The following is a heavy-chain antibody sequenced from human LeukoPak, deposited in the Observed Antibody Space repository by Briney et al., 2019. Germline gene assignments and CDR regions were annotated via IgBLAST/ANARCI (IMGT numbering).Heavy chain of an antibody. V-gene: IGHV1-2*02. CDR1: GYTFTSYY. CDR2: INPNSGGT. Sequence: ASVKVSCKASGYTFTSYYMHWVRQAPGQGLEWMGWINPNSGGTNYAQKFQGRVTMTRDTSISTAYMELSRLRSDDTAVYYCARDLNAGIAVAEEIDYWGQGTLVTVSS. D-gene: IGHD6-19*01. CDR3: ARDLNAGIAVAEEIDY. J-gene: IGHJ4*02.